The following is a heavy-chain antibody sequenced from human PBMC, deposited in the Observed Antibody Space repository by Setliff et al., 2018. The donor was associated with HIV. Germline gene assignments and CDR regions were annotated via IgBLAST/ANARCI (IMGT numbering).Heavy chain of an antibody. V-gene: IGHV4-34*01. J-gene: IGHJ4*02. CDR1: GGSLSGYY. CDR2: INHSGST. CDR3: ARHGYYSIDY. D-gene: IGHD3-22*01. Sequence: SETLSLTCAVYGGSLSGYYWSWIRQPPGKGLEWIGEINHSGSTNYNPSLKSRVTISVDTSKNQFSLKLSSVIAADTAVYYCARHGYYSIDYWGQGTLVTVSS.